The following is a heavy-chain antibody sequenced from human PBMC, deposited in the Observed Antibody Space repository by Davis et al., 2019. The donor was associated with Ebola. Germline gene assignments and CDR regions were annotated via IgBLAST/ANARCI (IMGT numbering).Heavy chain of an antibody. CDR3: ARVVGPAGAFDI. J-gene: IGHJ3*02. D-gene: IGHD2-15*01. Sequence: PGGSLRLSCAVSGYSISSGYYWSWIRQPPGKGLEWIGEINHSGSTNYNPSLKSRVTISVDTSKNQFSLKLSSVTAADTAVYYCARVVGPAGAFDIWGQGTMVTVSS. CDR1: GYSISSGYY. V-gene: IGHV4-34*01. CDR2: INHSGST.